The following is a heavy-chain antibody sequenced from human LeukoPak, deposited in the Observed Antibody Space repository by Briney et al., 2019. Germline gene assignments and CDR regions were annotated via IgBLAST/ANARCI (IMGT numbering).Heavy chain of an antibody. CDR2: ISGSGGST. CDR3: AKDRDTAVAYDIVLI. D-gene: IGHD2-8*01. J-gene: IGHJ4*02. CDR1: GFTFSGYD. V-gene: IGHV3-23*01. Sequence: PGGSLRLSCAASGFTFSGYDMSWVRQAPGKGLEWVSAISGSGGSTFYADSVKGRFTISRDNSKNMLYLQMNSLRAEDTAVYYCAKDRDTAVAYDIVLIWGLGTLVTVSS.